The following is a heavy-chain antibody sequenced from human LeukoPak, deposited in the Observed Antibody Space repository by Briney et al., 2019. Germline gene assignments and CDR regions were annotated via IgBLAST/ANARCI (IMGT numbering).Heavy chain of an antibody. V-gene: IGHV1-69*06. CDR3: ARRSIAAVHFYY. J-gene: IGHJ4*02. Sequence: ASVKVSCKASGGTFSSYAISWVRQAPGQGLEWMGGIIPIFGTANYAQKFQGRVTITADKSTSTAYMELSSLRSEDTAVYYCARRSIAAVHFYYWGQGTLVTVSS. CDR1: GGTFSSYA. CDR2: IIPIFGTA. D-gene: IGHD6-13*01.